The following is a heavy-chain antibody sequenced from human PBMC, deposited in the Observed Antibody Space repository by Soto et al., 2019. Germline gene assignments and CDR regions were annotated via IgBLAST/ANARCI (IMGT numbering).Heavy chain of an antibody. D-gene: IGHD2-2*01. CDR2: IYHRGYT. Sequence: TLSLTCGVSGYSISTGYYWAWIRQPPGKDLEWIGSIYHRGYTYYNSSLKSRVTISVDTSKNQFSLKLSSVTAADTAVYYCARGACSSTSCYGGFDAWGQGALVTVSS. J-gene: IGHJ5*02. V-gene: IGHV4-38-2*01. CDR3: ARGACSSTSCYGGFDA. CDR1: GYSISTGYY.